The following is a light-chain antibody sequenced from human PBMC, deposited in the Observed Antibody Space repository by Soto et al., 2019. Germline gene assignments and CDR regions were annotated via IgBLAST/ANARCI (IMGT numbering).Light chain of an antibody. CDR1: QSISDT. J-gene: IGKJ1*01. CDR3: QQYNNWPWT. V-gene: IGKV3-15*01. Sequence: EIVMTQSPATLSVSPGGRVTLSCRASQSISDTIAWYQQKPGQAPRLLIYGASARATGFPARFSGSGSGTDSTLTISSLQSEDFAVYYCQQYNNWPWTFGQGTKVEIK. CDR2: GAS.